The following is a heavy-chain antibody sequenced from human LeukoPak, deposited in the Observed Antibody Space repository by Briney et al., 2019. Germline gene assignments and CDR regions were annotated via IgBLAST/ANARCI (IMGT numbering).Heavy chain of an antibody. CDR3: AREGHSGDYFDY. CDR2: IKRDGGEK. CDR1: GFTFSSYW. Sequence: GGSLRLSCVVSGFTFSSYWMSWVRQAPGKGLEWVANIKRDGGEKYYLDSVKGRFTISRDNAKKSLYLQMNSLRAEDTAVYYCAREGHSGDYFDYWGQGTLVTVSS. V-gene: IGHV3-7*05. J-gene: IGHJ4*02. D-gene: IGHD2-21*01.